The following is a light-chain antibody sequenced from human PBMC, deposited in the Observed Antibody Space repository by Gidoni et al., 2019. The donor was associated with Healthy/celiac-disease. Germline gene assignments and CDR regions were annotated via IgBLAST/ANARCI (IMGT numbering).Light chain of an antibody. V-gene: IGKV3-20*01. CDR3: QQYGSSPQNT. J-gene: IGKJ2*01. CDR2: GAS. Sequence: EIVLTQSPDSLSLSTGERATLSCRASQSVSSSYLAWYQQKPGHAPRLLIYGASSRATGIPDRFSGSGSGTDFTLTIRRLEPEDFAVYSCQQYGSSPQNTFGQGTKLEIK. CDR1: QSVSSSY.